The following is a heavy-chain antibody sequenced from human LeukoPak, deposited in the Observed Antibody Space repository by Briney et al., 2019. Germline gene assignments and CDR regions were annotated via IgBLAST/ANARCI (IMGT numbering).Heavy chain of an antibody. J-gene: IGHJ6*02. CDR3: XXXXXXXXMDYYYYGMDV. CDR2: IYYSGST. Sequence: SETLSLTCTVSGGSISSYYWSWIRQPPGKGLEWIGYIYYSGSTNYNPSLKSRVTISVDTSKNQFSLKLSSVTAADTAVYYCXXXXXXXXMDYYYYGMDVWGQGTTVTVSS. CDR1: GGSISSYY. V-gene: IGHV4-59*01.